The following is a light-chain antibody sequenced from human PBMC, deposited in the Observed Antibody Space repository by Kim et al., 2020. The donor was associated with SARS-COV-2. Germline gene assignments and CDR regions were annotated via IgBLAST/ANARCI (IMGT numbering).Light chain of an antibody. CDR3: QVWDSSRV. Sequence: SYELTQPLSVSVALGQTARITCGENNIGSKNVHWYQQKPGQAPVLVIYRDSNRPSGIPERFSGSNSGNTATLTISRAQAGDEADYYCQVWDSSRVFGGGTQLTVL. CDR2: RDS. J-gene: IGLJ3*02. V-gene: IGLV3-9*01. CDR1: NIGSKN.